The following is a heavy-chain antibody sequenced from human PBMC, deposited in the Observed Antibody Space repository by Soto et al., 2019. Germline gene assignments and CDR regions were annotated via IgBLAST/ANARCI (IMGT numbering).Heavy chain of an antibody. CDR3: ARLPSRHLVDY. D-gene: IGHD3-3*02. J-gene: IGHJ4*02. CDR1: GSSGNSSGYY. V-gene: IGHV4-39*01. CDR2: MFYGVST. Sequence: LSLTCTVSGSSGNSSGYYWGGIRQPPGKGLEWIGSMFYGVSTYYNPSLKSRVTVSVDTSKNQFSLNLRSVTAADTAVYYCARLPSRHLVDYWGQGTLVTVSS.